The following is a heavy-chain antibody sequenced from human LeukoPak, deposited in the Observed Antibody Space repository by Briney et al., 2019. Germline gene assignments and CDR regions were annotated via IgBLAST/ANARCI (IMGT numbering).Heavy chain of an antibody. CDR2: INPNSGGT. D-gene: IGHD2-2*01. V-gene: IGHV1-2*02. CDR3: AKAEDIVVVPAAP. J-gene: IGHJ5*02. CDR1: GYTFTGYY. Sequence: GASVNVSCKCSGYTFTGYYMHWVRQAPGQGLEGMGWINPNSGGTNYAQKFQGRVTMTRDTSISTAYMELSRLRSDDTAVYYCAKAEDIVVVPAAPWGQGTLVTVSS.